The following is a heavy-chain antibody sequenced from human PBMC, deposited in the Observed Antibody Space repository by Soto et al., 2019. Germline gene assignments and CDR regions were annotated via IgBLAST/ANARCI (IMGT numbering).Heavy chain of an antibody. V-gene: IGHV1-46*03. CDR1: GYTFTSYY. Sequence: ASVKVSCKASGYTFTSYYMHWVRQAPGQGLEWMGIINPSGGSTSYAQKFQGRVTMTRDASTSTVYMELSSLRSEDTAVYYCARDGGGSSGSYSGDAFEIWGQGTMVTVSS. CDR2: INPSGGST. CDR3: ARDGGGSSGSYSGDAFEI. D-gene: IGHD3-10*01. J-gene: IGHJ3*02.